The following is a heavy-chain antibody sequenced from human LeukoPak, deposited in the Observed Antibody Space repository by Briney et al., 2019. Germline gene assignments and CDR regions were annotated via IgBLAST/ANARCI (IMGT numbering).Heavy chain of an antibody. CDR1: GYTFSTYD. CDR2: IIPIFGTA. D-gene: IGHD6-13*01. Sequence: SVKVSCKASGYTFSTYDINWVRQAPGQGLEWMGGIIPIFGTANYAQKFQGRVTITTDESTSTAYMELSSLRSEDTAVYYCARGIAAAGPTYYFDYWGQGTLVTVSS. CDR3: ARGIAAAGPTYYFDY. V-gene: IGHV1-69*05. J-gene: IGHJ4*02.